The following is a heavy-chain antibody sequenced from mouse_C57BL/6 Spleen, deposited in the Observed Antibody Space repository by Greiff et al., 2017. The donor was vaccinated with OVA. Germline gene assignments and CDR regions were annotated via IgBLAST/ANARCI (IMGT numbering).Heavy chain of an antibody. D-gene: IGHD2-4*01. V-gene: IGHV5-17*01. CDR2: ISSGSSTI. CDR1: GFTFSDYG. J-gene: IGHJ4*01. Sequence: EVKVVDSGGGLVKPGGSLKLSCAASGFTFSDYGMHWVRQAPEKGLEWVAYISSGSSTIYYADTVKGRFTISRDNAKNTLFLQMTSLRSEDTAMYYCARRVYYDYDVYYAMDYWGQGTSVTVSS. CDR3: ARRVYYDYDVYYAMDY.